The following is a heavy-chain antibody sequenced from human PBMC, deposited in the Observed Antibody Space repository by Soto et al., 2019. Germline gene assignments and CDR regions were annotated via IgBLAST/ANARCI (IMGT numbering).Heavy chain of an antibody. J-gene: IGHJ5*02. CDR2: IYHSGIT. CDR3: ARNRGYSYGYFDP. V-gene: IGHV4-30-2*01. D-gene: IGHD5-18*01. Sequence: SETLSLTCAVSGGSISSGGYSWSWIRQPPGKGLEWIGYIYHSGITYYNPSLKSRVTISVDRSKNQFSLKLSSVTAADTAVYYCARNRGYSYGYFDPWGQGTLVTVSS. CDR1: GGSISSGGYS.